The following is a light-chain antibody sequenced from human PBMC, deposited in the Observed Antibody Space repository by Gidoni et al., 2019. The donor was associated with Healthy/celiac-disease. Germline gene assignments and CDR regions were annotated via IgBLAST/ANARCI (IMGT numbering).Light chain of an antibody. CDR3: QSADSSGTYRV. V-gene: IGLV3-25*03. CDR2: KDS. J-gene: IGLJ1*01. CDR1: ALPKQY. Sequence: SYELTQPHSVSVSPGQTARITCSVDALPKQYSYWYQQKPGQAPVLVIYKDSERPSGIPERFSGASSGTTVTLTISGVQAEDEADYYCQSADSSGTYRVFGTGTKVTVL.